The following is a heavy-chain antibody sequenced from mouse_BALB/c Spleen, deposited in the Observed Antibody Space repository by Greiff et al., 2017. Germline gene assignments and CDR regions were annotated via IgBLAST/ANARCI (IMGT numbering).Heavy chain of an antibody. CDR1: GFTFSSYA. J-gene: IGHJ3*01. V-gene: IGHV5-6-5*01. D-gene: IGHD2-14*01. CDR2: ISSGGST. Sequence: EVQLVESGGGLVKPGGSLKLSCAASGFTFSSYAMSWVRQTPEKRLEWVASISSGGSTYYPDSVKGRFTISRDNARNILYLQMSSLRSEDTAMYYCARGRRYDAAWFAYWGQGTLVTVSA. CDR3: ARGRRYDAAWFAY.